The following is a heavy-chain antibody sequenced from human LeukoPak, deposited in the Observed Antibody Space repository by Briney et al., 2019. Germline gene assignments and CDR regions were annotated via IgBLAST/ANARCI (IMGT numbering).Heavy chain of an antibody. CDR2: IKSKTDGGTT. CDR3: TTGGHVLVWFDY. V-gene: IGHV3-15*01. D-gene: IGHD2-8*02. J-gene: IGHJ4*02. CDR1: GFTFSNAW. Sequence: GGSLRLSCAASGFTFSNAWMSWVRQAPGKGLEWVGRIKSKTDGGTTDYAAPVKGRFTISSDDSRNTLYLQMNSLKTEDTAVYYCTTGGHVLVWFDYWGQGTLVTVSS.